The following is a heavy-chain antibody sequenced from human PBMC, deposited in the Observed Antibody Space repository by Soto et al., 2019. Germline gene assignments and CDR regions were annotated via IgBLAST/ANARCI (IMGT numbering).Heavy chain of an antibody. CDR1: GYSFTSYW. J-gene: IGHJ6*02. D-gene: IGHD6-13*01. Sequence: PGESLKISCKGSGYSFTSYWIGWVRQMPGKGLEWMGIIYPGDSDTRYSPSFQGQVTISADKSISTAYLQWSSLKASDTAMYYCARQQGTKQQNGPLIIHYYYGMDVWGQGTTVTVSS. V-gene: IGHV5-51*01. CDR3: ARQQGTKQQNGPLIIHYYYGMDV. CDR2: IYPGDSDT.